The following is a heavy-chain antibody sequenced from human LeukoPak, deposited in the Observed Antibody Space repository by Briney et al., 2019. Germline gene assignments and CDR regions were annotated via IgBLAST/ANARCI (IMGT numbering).Heavy chain of an antibody. CDR2: IGSSGSPT. D-gene: IGHD3-22*01. J-gene: IGHJ6*02. CDR1: GFGFSSYN. Sequence: GGSLRLSCAASGFGFSSYNMNWVRQAPGKGLEWISYIGSSGSPTHYADSVGGRFTISRDNAKNSLYLQMNSLRDEDTAVYFCARRPYSDTSGRLSDVWGQGTTVTVSS. CDR3: ARRPYSDTSGRLSDV. V-gene: IGHV3-48*02.